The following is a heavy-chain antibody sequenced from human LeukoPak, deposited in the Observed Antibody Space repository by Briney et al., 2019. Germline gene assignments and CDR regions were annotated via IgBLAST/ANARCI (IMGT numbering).Heavy chain of an antibody. CDR3: GNAARQVTYYFDY. V-gene: IGHV3-23*01. Sequence: PGGSLRLSCAASGFTFSSYAMSWVRQAPGKGLEWVSAISGSGGSTYYADSVKGRFAISRDNSKNTLYLQMNSLRAEDTAVYYCGNAARQVTYYFDYWGQGTLVTVSS. J-gene: IGHJ4*01. D-gene: IGHD6-25*01. CDR1: GFTFSSYA. CDR2: ISGSGGST.